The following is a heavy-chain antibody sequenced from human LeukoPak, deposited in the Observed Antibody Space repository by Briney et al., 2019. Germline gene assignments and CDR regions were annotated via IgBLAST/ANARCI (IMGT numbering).Heavy chain of an antibody. D-gene: IGHD7-27*01. CDR3: ARDKLGMRWNNWFDP. V-gene: IGHV3-66*01. J-gene: IGHJ5*02. CDR1: GFTFSDYY. Sequence: GGSLRLSCAASGFTFSDYYMSWIRQAPGKGLEWVSVIYSGGSTYYADSVKGRFTISRDNSKNTLYLQMNSLRAEDTAVYYCARDKLGMRWNNWFDPWGQGTLVTVSS. CDR2: IYSGGST.